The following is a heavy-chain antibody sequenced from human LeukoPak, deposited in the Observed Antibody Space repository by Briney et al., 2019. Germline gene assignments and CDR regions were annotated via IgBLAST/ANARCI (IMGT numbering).Heavy chain of an antibody. V-gene: IGHV3-30-3*01. CDR1: GFTFSSYA. CDR2: ISYDGSNK. D-gene: IGHD3-9*01. Sequence: GGSLRLSCAASGFTFSSYAMHWVRQAPGKGLEWVAVISYDGSNKYYADSVKGRFTISRDNSKNTLYLQMNSLRAEDTAVYYCARSQVRYFDWLLSYYYYYGMDVWGQGTTVTVSS. J-gene: IGHJ6*02. CDR3: ARSQVRYFDWLLSYYYYYGMDV.